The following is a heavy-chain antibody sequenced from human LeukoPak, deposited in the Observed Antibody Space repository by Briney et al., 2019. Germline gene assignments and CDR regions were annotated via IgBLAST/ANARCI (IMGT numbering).Heavy chain of an antibody. V-gene: IGHV3-30*18. Sequence: GGSLRLSCAASGFTFSRHGMHWVRQAPGKGLEWVAVISYDGSNKHYADSVKGRFTISRDNSKNTLYLQMNSLRAEDTAVYYCAKDPIWWNYFDYWGQGTLVTVSS. CDR3: AKDPIWWNYFDY. CDR1: GFTFSRHG. D-gene: IGHD2-8*02. CDR2: ISYDGSNK. J-gene: IGHJ4*02.